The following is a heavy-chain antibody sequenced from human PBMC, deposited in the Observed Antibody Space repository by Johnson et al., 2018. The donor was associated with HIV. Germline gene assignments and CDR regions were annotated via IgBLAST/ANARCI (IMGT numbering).Heavy chain of an antibody. J-gene: IGHJ3*02. CDR1: GFIVSSNY. CDR2: ISGSGGNT. Sequence: VQLVESGGGLVQPGGSLRLSCAASGFIVSSNYMTWVRQAPGKGLEWVSVISGSGGNTYYADSVKGRFTISRDNSKNTLSLQMNSLRAEDTALYYCARDPMTQYSRLTGDFGAFDMWGKGTMVTVSS. D-gene: IGHD7-27*01. CDR3: ARDPMTQYSRLTGDFGAFDM. V-gene: IGHV3-23*04.